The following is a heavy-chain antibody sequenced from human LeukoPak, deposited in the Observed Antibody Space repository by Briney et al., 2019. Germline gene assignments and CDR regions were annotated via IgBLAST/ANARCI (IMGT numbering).Heavy chain of an antibody. CDR2: INPNSGGT. V-gene: IGHV1-2*02. J-gene: IGHJ4*02. D-gene: IGHD3-22*01. CDR1: GYTFTGYY. Sequence: AASVNLSRKASGYTFTGYYMHWVRQAPGQGLEWMGWINPNSGGTNYAQKFQGRVTMTRDTSISTAYMELSRLRSDDTAVYYCARVTMIVVALDPFGYWGQGHRDTVSS. CDR3: ARVTMIVVALDPFGY.